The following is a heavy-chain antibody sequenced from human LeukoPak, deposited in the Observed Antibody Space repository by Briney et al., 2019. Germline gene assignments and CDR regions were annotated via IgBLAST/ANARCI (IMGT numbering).Heavy chain of an antibody. V-gene: IGHV4-38-2*02. D-gene: IGHD2-15*01. CDR1: GYSISTGYY. J-gene: IGHJ4*02. Sequence: PSETLSLTCTVSGYSISTGYYWGWIRQPPGKGLEWIGEINHSGSTNYNPSLKSRVTISVDTSKNQFSLKLSSVTAADTAVYYCARRYCSGGSCLFDYRGQGTLVTVSS. CDR3: ARRYCSGGSCLFDY. CDR2: INHSGST.